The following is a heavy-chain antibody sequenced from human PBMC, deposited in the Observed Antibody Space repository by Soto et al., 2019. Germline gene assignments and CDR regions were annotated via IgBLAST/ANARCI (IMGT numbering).Heavy chain of an antibody. V-gene: IGHV6-1*01. CDR3: ARYSYCSGDCYPGGPFDY. Sequence: SQTLSLTSAISGDSASRNIAAWNWIRQYPSRGLEWLGRTYYRSKCYNDYAVSLKSRITINPFTSKNQFSLQLNSVTPEDTAVYYCARYSYCSGDCYPGGPFDYWGQGTLVTVSS. D-gene: IGHD2-21*02. J-gene: IGHJ4*02. CDR2: TYYRSKCYN. CDR1: GDSASRNIAA.